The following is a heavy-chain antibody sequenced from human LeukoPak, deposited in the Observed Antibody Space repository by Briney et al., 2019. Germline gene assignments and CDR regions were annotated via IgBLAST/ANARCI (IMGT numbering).Heavy chain of an antibody. CDR3: ARLLPPYSSSLVNWFDP. CDR2: IYYSGST. CDR1: GGSISSYY. J-gene: IGHJ5*02. Sequence: KASETLSLTCTVSGGSISSYYWSWIRQPPGKGLEWIGYIYYSGSTDYNPSLKSRVTISVDTSKNQFFLKLSSVTAADTAVYYCARLLPPYSSSLVNWFDPWGQGTLVTVSS. V-gene: IGHV4-59*01. D-gene: IGHD6-13*01.